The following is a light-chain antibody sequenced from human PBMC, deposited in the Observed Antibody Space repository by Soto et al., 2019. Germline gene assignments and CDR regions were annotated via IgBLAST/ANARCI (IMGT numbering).Light chain of an antibody. CDR3: QGASRIPIT. V-gene: IGKV1-12*01. CDR1: QDIRSS. Sequence: DIQMTQSPSSVSASLGDRVTITCRASQDIRSSLAWYQQRPGKAPNLLIYAASTLQSGVPSRFSGSGSGTDFTLTISYLQAEDFGTYYCQGASRIPITFGQGTRLEIK. J-gene: IGKJ5*01. CDR2: AAS.